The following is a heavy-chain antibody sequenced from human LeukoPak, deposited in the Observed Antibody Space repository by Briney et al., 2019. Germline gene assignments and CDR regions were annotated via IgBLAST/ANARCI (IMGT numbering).Heavy chain of an antibody. Sequence: SETLSLTCTVSDDSIRNYFWTWIRQSPGRGLEWIGYIYYSGSTNYNPSLKSRVTISVDTSKNQFSLKLSSVTAADTAVYYCARGGSYVYFDYWGQGTLVTVTS. CDR2: IYYSGST. V-gene: IGHV4-59*01. J-gene: IGHJ4*02. D-gene: IGHD3-16*01. CDR1: DDSIRNYF. CDR3: ARGGSYVYFDY.